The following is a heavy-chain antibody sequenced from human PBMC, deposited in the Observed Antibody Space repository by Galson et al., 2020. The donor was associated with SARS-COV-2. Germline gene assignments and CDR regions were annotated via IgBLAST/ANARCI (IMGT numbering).Heavy chain of an antibody. J-gene: IGHJ3*02. CDR2: IYHSGST. V-gene: IGHV4-4*02. D-gene: IGHD2-2*02. CDR3: ARERRRYCSSNSCYTGAFDI. Sequence: SETLCLTCAVSGGSISSSNWWSWVRQPPGKGLEWIGEIYHSGSTNYNPSLKSRVTISVDKSKNQFSLKLSSVTAADTAVYYCARERRRYCSSNSCYTGAFDIWGQGTMVTVSS. CDR1: GGSISSSNW.